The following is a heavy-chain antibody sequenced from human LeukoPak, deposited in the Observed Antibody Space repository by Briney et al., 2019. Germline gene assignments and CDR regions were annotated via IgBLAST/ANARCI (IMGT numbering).Heavy chain of an antibody. V-gene: IGHV3-23*01. CDR1: GSTFSSYA. J-gene: IGHJ4*02. Sequence: GSLRLSCAASGSTFSSYAMSWVRQAPGKGLEWVSSISGSGGSTYYADSVKGRFTISRDNSKNTLYLQVNSLRAEDTAVYYCAKSSTYSGSLIDYWGQGTLVSVSS. CDR2: ISGSGGST. CDR3: AKSSTYSGSLIDY. D-gene: IGHD1-26*01.